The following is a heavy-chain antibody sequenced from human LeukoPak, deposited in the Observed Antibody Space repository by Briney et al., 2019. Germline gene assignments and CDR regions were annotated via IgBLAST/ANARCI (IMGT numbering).Heavy chain of an antibody. Sequence: PGGSLRLSCAASGLTFSSCGMHWVRQAPGKGLEWVAVISYDGSNKYYAGSVKGRFTISRDNSKSTLYLQMNSLRAEDTAVYYCARVRPGSNYVDFDYWGQGTLVTVSS. CDR1: GLTFSSCG. D-gene: IGHD4-11*01. CDR2: ISYDGSNK. V-gene: IGHV3-33*05. CDR3: ARVRPGSNYVDFDY. J-gene: IGHJ4*02.